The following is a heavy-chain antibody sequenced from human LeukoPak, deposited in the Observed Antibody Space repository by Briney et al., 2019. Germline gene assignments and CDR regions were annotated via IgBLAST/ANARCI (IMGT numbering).Heavy chain of an antibody. Sequence: PGRSPRLSCAASGFRFSDYGMHWVRQAPGRGLEWVAVISSDGTKKAYADSVKGRFTISRDNSENTLYLQMSSLRAEDTAVYYCAKRRDYCSGGSCYSLDYWGQGTLVTVSS. CDR3: AKRRDYCSGGSCYSLDY. CDR2: ISSDGTKK. CDR1: GFRFSDYG. D-gene: IGHD2-15*01. J-gene: IGHJ4*02. V-gene: IGHV3-30*18.